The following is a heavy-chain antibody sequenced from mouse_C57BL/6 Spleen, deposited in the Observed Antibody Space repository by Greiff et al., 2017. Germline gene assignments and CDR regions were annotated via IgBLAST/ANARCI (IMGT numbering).Heavy chain of an antibody. Sequence: DVKLVESGGGLVKPGGSLKLSCAASGFTFSDYGMHWVRQAPEKGLEWVAYISSGSSTIYYADTVKGRFTIARDNATNTLFLQMTSLRSEDTAMYYCALDGTGAMDYRGQGTSVTVSS. CDR2: ISSGSSTI. J-gene: IGHJ4*01. CDR3: ALDGTGAMDY. D-gene: IGHD2-3*01. V-gene: IGHV5-17*01. CDR1: GFTFSDYG.